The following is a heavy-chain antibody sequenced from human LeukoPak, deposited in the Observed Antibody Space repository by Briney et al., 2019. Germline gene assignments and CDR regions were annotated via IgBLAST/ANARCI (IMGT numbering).Heavy chain of an antibody. D-gene: IGHD6-13*01. CDR2: IYYSGSA. V-gene: IGHV4-39*07. Sequence: KPSETLSLTCTVSGGSISRSSYYWGWIRQPPGKGLEWIGSIYYSGSAYYNPSLKSRVTMSVDTSKNQFSLKLSSVTAADTAVYYYAGYSSSWYQSNLEYWGQGTLVTVYS. CDR3: AGYSSSWYQSNLEY. J-gene: IGHJ4*02. CDR1: GGSISRSSYY.